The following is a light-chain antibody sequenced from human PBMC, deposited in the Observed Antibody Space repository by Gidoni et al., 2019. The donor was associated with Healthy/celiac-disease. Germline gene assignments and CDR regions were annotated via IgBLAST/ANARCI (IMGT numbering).Light chain of an antibody. J-gene: IGKJ3*01. Sequence: DIVMTQSPLSLPVTPGEPASIPCRSSQSLLHSNGYNYLDWYLQKPGQSPQLLIYLGSNRASGVPDRFSGSGSGTDFTLKISRVEAEDVGVYYCMQALQTITFXPXTKVDIK. CDR2: LGS. CDR3: MQALQTIT. V-gene: IGKV2-28*01. CDR1: QSLLHSNGYNY.